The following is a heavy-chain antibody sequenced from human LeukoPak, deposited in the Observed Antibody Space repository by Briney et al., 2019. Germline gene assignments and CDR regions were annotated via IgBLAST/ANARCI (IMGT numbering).Heavy chain of an antibody. CDR2: ISSSSSYI. J-gene: IGHJ4*02. D-gene: IGHD4/OR15-4a*01. CDR3: ARRAGAYSHPYDY. CDR1: GFTFSSYS. V-gene: IGHV3-21*04. Sequence: GGSLRLSCAASGFTFSSYSMNWVRQAPGKGLEWVSSISSSSSYIYYADSVKGRFTISRDNAKNSLYLQMNSLRVEDTAVYYCARRAGAYSHPYDYWGQGTLVTVSS.